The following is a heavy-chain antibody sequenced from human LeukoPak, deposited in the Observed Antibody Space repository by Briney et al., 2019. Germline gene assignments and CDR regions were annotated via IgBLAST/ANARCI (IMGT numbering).Heavy chain of an antibody. CDR2: ISYDGSNK. CDR1: GFTFSSYG. CDR3: AKDLSPVVVPAAPGIGMDV. J-gene: IGHJ6*02. D-gene: IGHD2-2*01. Sequence: GGSLRLSCAASGFTFSSYGMHWARQAPGKGLEWVAVISYDGSNKYYADSVKGRFTISRDNSKNTLYLQMNSLRAEDTAVYYCAKDLSPVVVPAAPGIGMDVWGQGTTVTVSS. V-gene: IGHV3-30*18.